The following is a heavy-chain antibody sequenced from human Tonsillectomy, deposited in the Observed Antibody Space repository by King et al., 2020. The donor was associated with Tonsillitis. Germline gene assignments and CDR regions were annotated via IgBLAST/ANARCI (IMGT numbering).Heavy chain of an antibody. D-gene: IGHD3-3*01. V-gene: IGHV3-23*04. CDR2: ISGVGSST. Sequence: ELQLVQSGGGLVQPGGSLRLSCAASGFTFSSYAMSWVRQAPGKGLEWVSAISGVGSSTYSADSVKGRFTISRDNSKNTLYLQMNGLRAEDTAVYYCAKEPLITIFGVVGYFDYWGQGTLVTVSS. J-gene: IGHJ4*02. CDR1: GFTFSSYA. CDR3: AKEPLITIFGVVGYFDY.